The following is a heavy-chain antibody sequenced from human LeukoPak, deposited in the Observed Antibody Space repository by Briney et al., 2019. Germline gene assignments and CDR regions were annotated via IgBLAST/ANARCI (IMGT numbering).Heavy chain of an antibody. V-gene: IGHV7-4-1*02. CDR1: GYTFTSYA. Sequence: GASVKVSCKASGYTFTSYAMNWVRQAPGQGLEWMGWIDTNTGNPTYAQGFTGRFVFSLDSTVSTAYLQISSLKAEDTAVYYCARRWIYSAVDIWGQGTMVTVSS. CDR2: IDTNTGNP. CDR3: ARRWIYSAVDI. J-gene: IGHJ3*02. D-gene: IGHD5-12*01.